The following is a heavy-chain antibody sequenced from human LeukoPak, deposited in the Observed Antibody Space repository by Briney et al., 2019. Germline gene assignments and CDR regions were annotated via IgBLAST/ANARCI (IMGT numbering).Heavy chain of an antibody. D-gene: IGHD7-27*01. V-gene: IGHV3-23*01. J-gene: IGHJ6*03. CDR3: AKLPGAYNMDV. CDR2: ISGSGGST. CDR1: KFTFSNYG. Sequence: GGSLRLSCAASKFTFSNYGMHWVRQAPGKGLEWVSAISGSGGSTYYADSVKGRFTISRDNSKNTLYLQMNSLRAEDTAVYYCAKLPGAYNMDVWGQGTTVTVSS.